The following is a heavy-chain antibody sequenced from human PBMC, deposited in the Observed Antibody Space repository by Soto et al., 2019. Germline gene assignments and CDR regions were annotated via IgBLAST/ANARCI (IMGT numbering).Heavy chain of an antibody. CDR2: ISNSGGTT. CDR3: ATSRRGLEVDS. J-gene: IGHJ5*01. Sequence: EVQLLESGGGLVQSGGSLRLTCAASGFTFRTYAMHWVRQAPGKGLEWVSGISNSGGTTDNADFVKGRFTISRDNSKNTLSLQMNSLRVEDTAGYYCATSRRGLEVDSWGQGTLVTVSS. V-gene: IGHV3-23*01. CDR1: GFTFRTYA. D-gene: IGHD1-1*01.